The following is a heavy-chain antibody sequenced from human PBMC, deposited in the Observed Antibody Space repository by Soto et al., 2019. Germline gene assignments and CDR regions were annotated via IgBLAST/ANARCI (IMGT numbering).Heavy chain of an antibody. CDR1: GGSISSGGYS. CDR2: IYHSGST. CDR3: ARHNYGSGSTYFDD. V-gene: IGHV4-30-2*01. D-gene: IGHD3-10*01. Sequence: SETLSPTCAVSGGSISSGGYSWSWIRQPPGKGLEWIGYIYHSGSTYYNPSLKSRVTISVDRSKNQFSLKLNSMTAADTAVYYCARHNYGSGSTYFDDWGQGTLVTV. J-gene: IGHJ4*02.